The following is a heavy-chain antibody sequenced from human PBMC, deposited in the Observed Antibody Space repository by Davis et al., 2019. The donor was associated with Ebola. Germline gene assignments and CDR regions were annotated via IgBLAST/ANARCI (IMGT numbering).Heavy chain of an antibody. J-gene: IGHJ6*02. CDR3: ARMRVVQAAIGYYYYGMDV. Sequence: SETLSLTCTVSGGSISSYYWSWIRQPPGKGLEWIGYIYYSGSTNYNPSLKSRVTTSVDTSKNQFSLKLSSVTAADTAVYYCARMRVVQAAIGYYYYGMDVWGQGTTVTVSS. CDR2: IYYSGST. D-gene: IGHD2-2*02. CDR1: GGSISSYY. V-gene: IGHV4-59*12.